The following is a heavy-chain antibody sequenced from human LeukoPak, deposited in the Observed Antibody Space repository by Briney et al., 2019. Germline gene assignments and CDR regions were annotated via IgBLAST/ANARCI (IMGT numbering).Heavy chain of an antibody. J-gene: IGHJ3*02. CDR1: GFTFDDYG. CDR3: ARANYDSSGYYDAFDI. Sequence: GGSLRLSCAASGFTFDDYGMSWVRQAPGKGLEWVSGINWNGGNTGYADSVKGRFTISRDNVKNSLYLQMNSLRAEDMAVYYCARANYDSSGYYDAFDIWGQGTMVTVSS. D-gene: IGHD3-22*01. V-gene: IGHV3-20*04. CDR2: INWNGGNT.